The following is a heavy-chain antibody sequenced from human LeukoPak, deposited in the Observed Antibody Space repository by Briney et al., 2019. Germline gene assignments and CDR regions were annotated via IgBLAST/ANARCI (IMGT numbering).Heavy chain of an antibody. V-gene: IGHV3-9*01. CDR1: GFTFDDYA. D-gene: IGHD2-21*02. Sequence: PGRSLRLSCAASGFTFDDYAMHWVRQAPGKGLEWVSGISWNSGSIGYADSVKGRFTISRDNAKNSLYLQMNSLRAEDTAVYYCAKDPLAYCGGDCYPFFDYWGQGTLVTVSS. CDR2: ISWNSGSI. J-gene: IGHJ4*02. CDR3: AKDPLAYCGGDCYPFFDY.